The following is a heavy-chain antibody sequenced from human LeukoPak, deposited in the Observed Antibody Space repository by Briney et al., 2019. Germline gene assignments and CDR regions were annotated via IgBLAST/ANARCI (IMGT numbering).Heavy chain of an antibody. D-gene: IGHD4-17*01. CDR1: GYTFTNYG. CDR3: ARGGENYGDSFDY. CDR2: ISAYNDNT. J-gene: IGHJ4*02. V-gene: IGHV1-18*01. Sequence: ASVKVSCKASGYTFTNYGITWVRQAPGQGLEWMGWISAYNDNTNYAQKLQGRVTMTTVTSTSTAYMELGSLRSDDTAVYYWARGGENYGDSFDYWGQGTLVTVSS.